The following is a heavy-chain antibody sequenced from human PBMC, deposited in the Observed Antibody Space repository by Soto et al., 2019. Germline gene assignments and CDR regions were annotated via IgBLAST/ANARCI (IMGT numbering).Heavy chain of an antibody. CDR3: ARVRHRTVGPWDYYYGMDV. V-gene: IGHV4-59*12. CDR1: GGSMRNYF. Sequence: SETLSLTCTVSGGSMRNYFWTWIRQPPGKGLEWIGYIHYSGTTSFFPSYNPSLRSRVTISEDTSKNQFSLNMSSVTAADTAVYYCARVRHRTVGPWDYYYGMDVWGQGTTVTVSS. J-gene: IGHJ6*02. D-gene: IGHD4-4*01. CDR2: IHYSGTT.